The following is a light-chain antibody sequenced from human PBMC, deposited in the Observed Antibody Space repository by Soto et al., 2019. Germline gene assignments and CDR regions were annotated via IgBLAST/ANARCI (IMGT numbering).Light chain of an antibody. J-gene: IGKJ2*01. CDR1: QTITKY. CDR2: DAS. CDR3: QQRSNWPLMYT. Sequence: TQSLSPGDGATLSCRASQTITKYLAWYQQKPGQAPRLLIYDASNRATGIPARFSGSGSGTDFTLTISSLEPEDFAVYYCQQRSNWPLMYTFGQGTKLEIK. V-gene: IGKV3-11*01.